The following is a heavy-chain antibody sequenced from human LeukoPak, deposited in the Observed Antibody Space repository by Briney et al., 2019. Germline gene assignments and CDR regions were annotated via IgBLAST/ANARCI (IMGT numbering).Heavy chain of an antibody. D-gene: IGHD3-3*01. J-gene: IGHJ2*01. CDR1: GFTFSSYA. V-gene: IGHV3-23*01. Sequence: GGSLSLSCAASGFTFSSYAMSWVRQAPGKGLEWVSAISGSGGSTYYADSVKGRFTISRDNSKNTLYLQMNSLRAEDTAVYYCAKERSGYYHQPGYFDLWGRGTLVTVSS. CDR2: ISGSGGST. CDR3: AKERSGYYHQPGYFDL.